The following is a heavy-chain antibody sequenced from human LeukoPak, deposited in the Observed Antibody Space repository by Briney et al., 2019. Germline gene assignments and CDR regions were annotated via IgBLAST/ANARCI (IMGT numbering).Heavy chain of an antibody. CDR3: ARDFRARLRYFDWPAYGMDV. J-gene: IGHJ6*02. Sequence: PGRPLRLSCAASGFTFSSYAMHWVRQAPGKGLEWVAVISYDGSNKYYADSVKGRFTISRDNSKNTLYLQMNSLRAEDTAVYYCARDFRARLRYFDWPAYGMDVWGQGTTVTVSS. V-gene: IGHV3-30*04. D-gene: IGHD3-9*01. CDR1: GFTFSSYA. CDR2: ISYDGSNK.